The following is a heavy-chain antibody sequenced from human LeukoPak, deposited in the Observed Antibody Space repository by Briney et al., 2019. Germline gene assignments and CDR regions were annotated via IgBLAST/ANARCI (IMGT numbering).Heavy chain of an antibody. J-gene: IGHJ6*02. Sequence: GGSLRLSCAASGFTFSSYGMHWVRQAPGKGLEWVAVISYDGSNKYYADSVKGRFTISRDNSKNTLYLQMNSLRAEDTAVYYCAKVSRYGSGSRSSYYYYGMDVWGQGTTVTVSS. V-gene: IGHV3-30*18. CDR2: ISYDGSNK. D-gene: IGHD3-10*01. CDR3: AKVSRYGSGSRSSYYYYGMDV. CDR1: GFTFSSYG.